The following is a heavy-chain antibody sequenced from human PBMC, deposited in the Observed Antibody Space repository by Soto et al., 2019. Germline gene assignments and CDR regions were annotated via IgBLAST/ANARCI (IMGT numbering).Heavy chain of an antibody. Sequence: SYEPPGCRVWISGIDLVRQAPGQGLEWMGWINPSDGNRNFVQKFEDRVTMTTATSTNTVFLELRSLKSDDTAIYYCARDRLRGYDSSGFYSWGQGTMVTVS. D-gene: IGHD3-22*01. CDR1: GCRVWISG. V-gene: IGHV1-18*01. CDR2: INPSDGNR. CDR3: ARDRLRGYDSSGFYS. J-gene: IGHJ4*02.